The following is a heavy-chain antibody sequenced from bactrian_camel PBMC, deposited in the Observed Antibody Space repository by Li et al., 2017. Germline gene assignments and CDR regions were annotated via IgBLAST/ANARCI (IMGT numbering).Heavy chain of an antibody. CDR3: LVGFDY. CDR1: EFSLY. D-gene: IGHD2*01. CDR2: INSSGRST. Sequence: VQLVESGGGLVQPGTSARLSCVASEFSLYMVWVRQAPGKGLEWVSDINSSGRSTNYADSVKGRFTISKGNAKNTVILELTSLAIEDTAMYYCLVGFDYWGQGTQVTVS. J-gene: IGHJ4*01. V-gene: IGHV3S40*01.